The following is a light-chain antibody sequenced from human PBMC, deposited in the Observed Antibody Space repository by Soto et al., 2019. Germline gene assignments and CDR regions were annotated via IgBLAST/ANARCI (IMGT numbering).Light chain of an antibody. CDR3: CSYAGSSTFGPYV. CDR2: EVS. Sequence: QSAPTQPASVSGSPGQSITISCTGTSSDVGSYNLVSWYQQHPGKAPKLMIYEVSKRPSGVSNRFSGSKSGNTASLTISGLQAEDEADYYCCSYAGSSTFGPYVFGTGTKLTVL. J-gene: IGLJ1*01. CDR1: SSDVGSYNL. V-gene: IGLV2-23*02.